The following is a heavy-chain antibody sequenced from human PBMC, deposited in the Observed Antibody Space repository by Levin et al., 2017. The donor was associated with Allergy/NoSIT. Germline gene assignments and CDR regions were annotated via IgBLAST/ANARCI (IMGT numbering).Heavy chain of an antibody. Sequence: RSGGSLRLSCAVSGLSFNTYGMNWVRQARGKGLEWVALITSDGHTTFYADSVRGRFTISRDNSKSTVYLQMNNLRSDDTAVYYCAARVFDHWGQGTLVTVSS. J-gene: IGHJ4*02. CDR1: GLSFNTYG. CDR3: AARVFDH. CDR2: ITSDGHTT. V-gene: IGHV3-30*03.